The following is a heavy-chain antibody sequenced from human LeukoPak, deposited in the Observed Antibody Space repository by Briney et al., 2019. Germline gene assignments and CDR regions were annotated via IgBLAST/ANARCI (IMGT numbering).Heavy chain of an antibody. D-gene: IGHD4-17*01. CDR1: GFTFSIDG. V-gene: IGHV3-21*01. CDR2: ISPDSAFI. CDR3: ARKATTVTPPY. Sequence: GGSLRLSCVGSGFTFSIDGMNWVRQAPGKGLEWVSSISPDSAFIPQADSVKGRFTISRDNAKNSLYLQMNSLRAEDTAVYYCARKATTVTPPYWGQGTLVTVSS. J-gene: IGHJ4*02.